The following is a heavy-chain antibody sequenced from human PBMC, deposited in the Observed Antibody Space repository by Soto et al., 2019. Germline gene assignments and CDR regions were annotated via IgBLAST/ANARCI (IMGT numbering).Heavy chain of an antibody. J-gene: IGHJ4*02. CDR2: ISGYNGNT. Sequence: QVQLLQSGAEVKKPGASMRVSCKTSGYTFTRYGVSWVRQAPGQGLEWMGWISGYNGNTKEAHKFEGRVILTTDTAANTAHMELRSLTSNDTAVYYCARGSAYSTPWSFDSWGQGTLVTVSS. V-gene: IGHV1-18*01. CDR3: ARGSAYSTPWSFDS. D-gene: IGHD2-8*01. CDR1: GYTFTRYG.